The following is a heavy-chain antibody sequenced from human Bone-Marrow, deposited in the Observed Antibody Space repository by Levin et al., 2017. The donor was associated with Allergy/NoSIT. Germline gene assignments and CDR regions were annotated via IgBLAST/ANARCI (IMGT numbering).Heavy chain of an antibody. CDR1: GGSISSSSYY. V-gene: IGHV4-39*07. Sequence: SQTLSLTCTVSGGSISSSSYYWGWIRQPPGKGLEWIGSIYYSGSTYYNPSLKSRVTISVDTSKNQFSLKLSSVTAADTAVYYCARDEGPYYDFWSGQKHKPSNEMRGNWFDPWGQGTLVTVSS. CDR3: ARDEGPYYDFWSGQKHKPSNEMRGNWFDP. CDR2: IYYSGST. D-gene: IGHD3-3*01. J-gene: IGHJ5*02.